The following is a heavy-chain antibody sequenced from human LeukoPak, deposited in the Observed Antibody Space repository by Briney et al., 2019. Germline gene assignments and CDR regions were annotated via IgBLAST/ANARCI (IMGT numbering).Heavy chain of an antibody. CDR2: ISGSGGST. D-gene: IGHD2/OR15-2a*01. Sequence: GGSLRLSCAASGFTFSSYAMSWVRQAPGKGLEWVSAISGSGGSTYYADSVKGRFTISRDNSKNTLYLQMNSLRAEDTAVYYCARSMSRWYYYYMDVWGKGTTVTVSS. V-gene: IGHV3-23*01. J-gene: IGHJ6*03. CDR3: ARSMSRWYYYYMDV. CDR1: GFTFSSYA.